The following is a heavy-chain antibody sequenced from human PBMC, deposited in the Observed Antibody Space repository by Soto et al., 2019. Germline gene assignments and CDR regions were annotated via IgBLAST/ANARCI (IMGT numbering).Heavy chain of an antibody. V-gene: IGHV4-59*08. CDR2: IFSGGST. CDR1: GGSLSSYC. D-gene: IGHD6-19*01. CDR3: ARLIHRPLQWYFDY. Sequence: SETLSLTCVVSGGSLSSYCWSWIRQPPGKGLEWIGYIFSGGSTDYNPSLRSRVTLSVDTSKNQFSLKLTSVTAADTAVYYCARLIHRPLQWYFDYWGQGSLVTVSS. J-gene: IGHJ4*02.